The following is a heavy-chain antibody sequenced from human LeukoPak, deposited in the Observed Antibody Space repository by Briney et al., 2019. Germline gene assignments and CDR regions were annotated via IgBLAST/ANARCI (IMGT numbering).Heavy chain of an antibody. V-gene: IGHV3-23*01. CDR2: ISCSGDHT. D-gene: IGHD3-10*01. J-gene: IGHJ6*02. CDR3: AKRVTMVRGVLGVGMDV. Sequence: GGSLRLSCAASGFTFSSFAMTWVRQAPGRGLEWVSAISCSGDHTFYADSVQGRFTISRDNSRNTLYLQMNSLRVDDTAVYYYAKRVTMVRGVLGVGMDVWGQGTTVTVS. CDR1: GFTFSSFA.